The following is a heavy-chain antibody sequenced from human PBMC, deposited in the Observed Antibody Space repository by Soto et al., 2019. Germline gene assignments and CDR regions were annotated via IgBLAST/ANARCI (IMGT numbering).Heavy chain of an antibody. CDR3: ARDSQIYSRTTAFDI. J-gene: IGHJ3*02. Sequence: RSLRLSCATSGFTFSSYSMNLVRQAPEKGLEWVSSISSSSSYIYYADSVKGRFTISRDNAKNSLYLQMNSLRAEDTAVHYGARDSQIYSRTTAFDIWGQGTMVTVSS. CDR2: ISSSSSYI. V-gene: IGHV3-21*01. CDR1: GFTFSSYS. D-gene: IGHD6-13*01.